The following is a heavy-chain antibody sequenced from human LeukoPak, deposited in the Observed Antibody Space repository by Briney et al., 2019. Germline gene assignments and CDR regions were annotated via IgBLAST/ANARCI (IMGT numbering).Heavy chain of an antibody. J-gene: IGHJ6*03. CDR3: ARVGRYFDWPYAKAPYYYYYMDV. Sequence: PGGSLKLSCTASGFTFSASPMRWVRQAPGKGLEWVANIKQDGSEKYYVDSVKGRFTISRDNAKNSLYLQMNSLRAEDTAVYYCARVGRYFDWPYAKAPYYYYYMDVWGKGTTVTVSS. V-gene: IGHV3-7*01. CDR2: IKQDGSEK. D-gene: IGHD3-9*01. CDR1: GFTFSASP.